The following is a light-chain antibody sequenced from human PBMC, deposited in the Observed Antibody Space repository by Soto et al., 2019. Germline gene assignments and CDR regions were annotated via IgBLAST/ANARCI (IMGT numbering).Light chain of an antibody. V-gene: IGKV3-20*01. CDR2: VAS. CDR3: QQYGSSPWT. J-gene: IGKJ1*01. Sequence: EIVLTQSPGTLSLSPGERATLSCRASQSVSSSYLAWYQQKPGQAPRLLIYVASNRATGIPDWFSGSGSGTDFTLTISRLEPEDFAVYYCQQYGSSPWTFGQGTKVEIK. CDR1: QSVSSSY.